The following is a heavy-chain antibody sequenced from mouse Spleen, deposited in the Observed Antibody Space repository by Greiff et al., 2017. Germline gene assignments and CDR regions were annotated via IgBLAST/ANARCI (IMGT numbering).Heavy chain of an antibody. CDR3: TRATTVVATDWFAY. J-gene: IGHJ3*01. Sequence: VQLQQSGTVLARPGASVKMSCKTSGYTFTSYWMHWVKQRPGQGLEWIGAIYPGNSDTSYNQKFKGKAKLTAVTSASTAYMELSSLTNEDSAVYYCTRATTVVATDWFAYWGQGTLVTVSA. D-gene: IGHD1-1*01. CDR2: IYPGNSDT. CDR1: GYTFTSYW. V-gene: IGHV1-5*01.